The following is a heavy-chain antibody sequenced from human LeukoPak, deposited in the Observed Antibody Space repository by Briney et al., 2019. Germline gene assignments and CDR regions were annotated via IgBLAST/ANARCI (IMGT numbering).Heavy chain of an antibody. J-gene: IGHJ4*02. CDR1: GFTFSSYG. Sequence: GRSLRLSCAASGFTFSSYGMHWVRQAPGKGLEWVAVISYDGSNKYYADSVKGRFTISRDNSKNTLYLQMNSLRAEDTAVYYCASGRVLRFSEWLSQPLDYWGQGTLVTVSS. CDR2: ISYDGSNK. CDR3: ASGRVLRFSEWLSQPLDY. V-gene: IGHV3-30*03. D-gene: IGHD3-3*01.